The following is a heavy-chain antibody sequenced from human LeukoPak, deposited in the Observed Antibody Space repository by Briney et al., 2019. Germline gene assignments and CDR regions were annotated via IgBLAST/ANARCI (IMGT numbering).Heavy chain of an antibody. V-gene: IGHV4-34*01. J-gene: IGHJ4*02. CDR1: GGSFSGYY. CDR3: VRGRSGYFDY. Sequence: SETLSLTCAVYGGSFSGYYWSWIRQPPGKGLEWIGEINHSGSTNYNPSLKSRVTISVDTSKNQFSLKLSSVTAADTAVYYCVRGRSGYFDYWGQGTLVTVSS. CDR2: INHSGST. D-gene: IGHD2-8*02.